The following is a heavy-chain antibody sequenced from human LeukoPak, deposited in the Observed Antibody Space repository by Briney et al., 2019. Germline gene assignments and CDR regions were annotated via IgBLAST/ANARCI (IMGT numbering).Heavy chain of an antibody. CDR1: GFIFSGSW. J-gene: IGHJ4*02. Sequence: GGSLRLSCTASGFIFSGSWMAWIRKAPGKGLEWVAIIKKDGSEKYYVDSMKGRFTISRDNAKNSLLLQMNSLRAEDTATYYCTTDTWYSAGHWGQGTLVTVSS. CDR2: IKKDGSEK. CDR3: TTDTWYSAGH. V-gene: IGHV3-7*03. D-gene: IGHD2-15*01.